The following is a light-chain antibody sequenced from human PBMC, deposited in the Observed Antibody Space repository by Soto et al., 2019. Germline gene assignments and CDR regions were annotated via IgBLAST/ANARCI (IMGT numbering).Light chain of an antibody. CDR2: DAS. Sequence: DIQMTQSPSTLSASIGYRVTITCRASQTITRWMAWYQQKPGKAPKLLIYDASTLESGVPSRFSGSGSGTNFTFTIDSLQPEDIASYYCQQYDNFPITFGQGTRLEIK. CDR1: QTITRW. CDR3: QQYDNFPIT. J-gene: IGKJ5*01. V-gene: IGKV1-5*01.